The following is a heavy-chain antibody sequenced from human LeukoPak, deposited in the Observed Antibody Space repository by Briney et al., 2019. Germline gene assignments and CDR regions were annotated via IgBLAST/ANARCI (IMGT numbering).Heavy chain of an antibody. V-gene: IGHV4-31*03. CDR1: GGSISSGGYY. CDR2: IYYSGST. Sequence: SETLSLTCTVSGGSISSGGYYWSWIRQHPGEGLEWIGYIYYSGSTYYNPSLKSRVTISIDTSKNQFSLKLSSVTAADTAVYYCARQTSPDYDILTGQDYWGQGTLVTVSS. D-gene: IGHD3-9*01. J-gene: IGHJ4*02. CDR3: ARQTSPDYDILTGQDY.